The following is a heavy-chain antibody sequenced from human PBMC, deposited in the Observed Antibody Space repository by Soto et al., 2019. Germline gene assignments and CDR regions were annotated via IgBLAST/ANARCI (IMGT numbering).Heavy chain of an antibody. CDR2: IYYSGRT. Sequence: TLCLTWPVSDVSLSSSSYFWRWLSQPPGKGLEWIGHIYYSGRTYYNPSLESRLTISLDTSKNQFSLRLSSVTASDTAVYYCASDRSNSPDYFDYWGRGTLVTVSS. CDR1: DVSLSSSSYF. J-gene: IGHJ4*02. D-gene: IGHD6-6*01. V-gene: IGHV4-30-4*01. CDR3: ASDRSNSPDYFDY.